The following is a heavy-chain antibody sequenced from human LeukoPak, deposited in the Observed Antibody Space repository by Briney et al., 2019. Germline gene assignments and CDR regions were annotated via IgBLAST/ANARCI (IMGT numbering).Heavy chain of an antibody. J-gene: IGHJ4*02. Sequence: GGSLRLSCTASGFPFSDYSTNGVRQAPGKGLEWVAVIWYDGTNENYSDSLRGRFTISRDNSKNTLYLQMNSLRAEDTAVYYCARARNNYDVSGYSALDYWGQGTLVTVSS. CDR3: ARARNNYDVSGYSALDY. V-gene: IGHV3-33*08. D-gene: IGHD3-22*01. CDR2: IWYDGTNE. CDR1: GFPFSDYS.